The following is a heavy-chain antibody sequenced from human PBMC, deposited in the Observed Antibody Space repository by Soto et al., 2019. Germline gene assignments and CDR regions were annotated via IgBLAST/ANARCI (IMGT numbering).Heavy chain of an antibody. D-gene: IGHD5-18*01. V-gene: IGHV4-31*03. CDR2: ISYGGST. Sequence: QVQLQESGPGLVKPSQTLSLTCTVSGGSINSGGYCWSWIRQHPGKGLEWIGCISYGGSTSYNASLXSXXTIAVDSSKNQFSLRLSSVTAADTAVSYCSRGILVWGQGTLITVSS. J-gene: IGHJ4*02. CDR3: SRGILV. CDR1: GGSINSGGYC.